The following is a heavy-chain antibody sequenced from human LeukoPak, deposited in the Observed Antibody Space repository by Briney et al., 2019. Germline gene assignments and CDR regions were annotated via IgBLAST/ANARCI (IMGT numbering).Heavy chain of an antibody. CDR2: MNPNSGNT. D-gene: IGHD3-10*01. CDR3: ARVYRGFDY. V-gene: IGHV1-8*02. CDR1: GGTFSSYA. J-gene: IGHJ4*02. Sequence: GSSVKVSCKASGGTFSSYAINWVRQATGQGLEWMGWMNPNSGNTGYAQKFQGRVTMTRNTSISTAYMELSSLRSEDTAVYYCARVYRGFDYWGQGTLVTVSS.